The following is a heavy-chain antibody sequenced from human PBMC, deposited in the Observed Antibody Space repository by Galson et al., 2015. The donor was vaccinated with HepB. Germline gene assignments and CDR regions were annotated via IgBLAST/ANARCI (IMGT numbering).Heavy chain of an antibody. CDR1: GFTFSSYG. J-gene: IGHJ4*02. Sequence: SLRLSCAASGFTFSSYGMHWVRQAPGKGLEWVAVIWYDGSNKYYADSVKGRFTISRDNSKNTLYLQMNSLRAEDTAVYYCARGPGIAVAGAPLLYYFDYWGQGTLVTVSS. CDR3: ARGPGIAVAGAPLLYYFDY. V-gene: IGHV3-33*01. D-gene: IGHD6-19*01. CDR2: IWYDGSNK.